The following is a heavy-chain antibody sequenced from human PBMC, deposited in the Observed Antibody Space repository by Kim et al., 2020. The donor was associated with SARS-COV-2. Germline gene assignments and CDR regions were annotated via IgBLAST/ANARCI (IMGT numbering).Heavy chain of an antibody. J-gene: IGHJ6*01. V-gene: IGHV3-72*01. D-gene: IGHD6-25*01. CDR3: AIDTAAAMDV. Sequence: GGSLRLSCAASGFTFTDHYMDWVRRAPGKGLQWLTRTTSQGNISTTYAPSVKGRFTVSRENSKNSLYLQMNSLKAEDTAVYYCAIDTAAAMDVWGQGTT. CDR2: TTSQGNIST. CDR1: GFTFTDHY.